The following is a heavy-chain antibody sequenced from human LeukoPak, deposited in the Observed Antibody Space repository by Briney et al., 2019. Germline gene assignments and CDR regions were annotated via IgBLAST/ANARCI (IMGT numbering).Heavy chain of an antibody. Sequence: PSETLSLTCTVSGGSISSYYWSWIRQPPGKGLEWIGYIYYSGSTNYNPSLKSRVTISVDTSKNQFSLKLSSVTAADTAVYYCARHSYYGSGNWLDPWGQGTLVTVSS. CDR3: ARHSYYGSGNWLDP. CDR2: IYYSGST. V-gene: IGHV4-59*08. J-gene: IGHJ5*02. D-gene: IGHD3-10*01. CDR1: GGSISSYY.